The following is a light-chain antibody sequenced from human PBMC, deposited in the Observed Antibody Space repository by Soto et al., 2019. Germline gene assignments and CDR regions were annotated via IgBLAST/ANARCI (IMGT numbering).Light chain of an antibody. CDR1: HDIGTS. CDR2: VAS. V-gene: IGKV1-16*01. CDR3: LQYSSQPLT. J-gene: IGKJ4*01. Sequence: DIQLTQSPASLSASLGDRVIITCRASHDIGTSLTWFQQRPGKAPRSLISVASLLQPGVSSTFTGSGSGSEFTLTISSLQPEDVASYFCLQYSSQPLTFGGGTRLQIK.